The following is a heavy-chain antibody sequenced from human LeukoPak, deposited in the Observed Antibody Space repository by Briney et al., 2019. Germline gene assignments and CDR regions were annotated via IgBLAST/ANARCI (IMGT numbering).Heavy chain of an antibody. D-gene: IGHD6-19*01. Sequence: SGPTLVNPTQTLTLTCTFSGFSLSTSGVGVGWIRQPPGKALEWLAIIYWDDDKRYSPSLKSRLTITKDTSKNQVVLTMTNMDPVDTATYYCAHRRGIAVAGPFDYWGQGTLVTVSS. CDR2: IYWDDDK. CDR3: AHRRGIAVAGPFDY. CDR1: GFSLSTSGVG. J-gene: IGHJ4*02. V-gene: IGHV2-5*02.